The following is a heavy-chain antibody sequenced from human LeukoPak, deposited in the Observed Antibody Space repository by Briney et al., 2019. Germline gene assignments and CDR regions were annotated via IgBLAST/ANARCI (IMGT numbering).Heavy chain of an antibody. CDR2: ISGSGGST. CDR3: ARARRDGYNNYFDY. D-gene: IGHD5-24*01. Sequence: GGSLRLSCAASGFTFSSYAMSWVRQAPGKGLEWVSAISGSGGSTYYADSVKGRFTISRDNSKNTLYLQMNSLRAEDTAVYYCARARRDGYNNYFDYWGQGTLVTVSS. CDR1: GFTFSSYA. J-gene: IGHJ4*02. V-gene: IGHV3-23*01.